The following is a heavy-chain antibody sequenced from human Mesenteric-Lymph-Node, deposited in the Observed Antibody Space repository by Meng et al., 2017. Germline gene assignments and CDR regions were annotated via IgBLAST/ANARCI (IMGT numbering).Heavy chain of an antibody. D-gene: IGHD6-13*01. CDR2: IKQDGSEK. CDR3: AREPYSSSWYYYYGMDV. V-gene: IGHV3-7*01. Sequence: GGSLRLSCAASGFTFSSYWMSWVRQAPGKGLEWVANIKQDGSEKYYVDSVKGRFTISRDNAKNSLYLQMNSLRAEDTAVYYCAREPYSSSWYYYYGMDVWGQGTLVTVSS. CDR1: GFTFSSYW. J-gene: IGHJ6*02.